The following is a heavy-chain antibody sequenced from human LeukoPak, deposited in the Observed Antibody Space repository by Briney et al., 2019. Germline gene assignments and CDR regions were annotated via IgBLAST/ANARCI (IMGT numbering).Heavy chain of an antibody. CDR1: GFTFRSFN. V-gene: IGHV3-21*01. J-gene: IGHJ4*02. Sequence: GGSLRLSCAASGFTFRSFNMNWVRQAPGKGLEWVSAIDSSTTRIYYANSVRGRFTISRDNAKNSLDLQMNSLRAEDTAVYYCVRGGTYCDSTCKGADYWGQGTLVAVSS. CDR2: IDSSTTRI. CDR3: VRGGTYCDSTCKGADY. D-gene: IGHD2/OR15-2a*01.